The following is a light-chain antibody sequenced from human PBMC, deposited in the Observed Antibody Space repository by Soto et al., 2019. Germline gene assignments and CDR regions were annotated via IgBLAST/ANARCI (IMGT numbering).Light chain of an antibody. J-gene: IGKJ2*01. CDR2: TTS. Sequence: DIQMTQSPSSLSASVGDRVTITCRASQTIAMYVNWFQQKPEKAPKPLIYTTSSLQSGVPPRFSGSGSETDFTLNIRRLQPEDSATYYCQQSFTTPYTFGQGTKLEIK. V-gene: IGKV1-39*01. CDR1: QTIAMY. CDR3: QQSFTTPYT.